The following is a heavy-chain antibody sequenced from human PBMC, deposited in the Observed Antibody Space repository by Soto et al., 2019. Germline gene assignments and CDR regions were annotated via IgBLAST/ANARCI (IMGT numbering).Heavy chain of an antibody. Sequence: VGSLRLSCAASGFTFSSYAMHWVRQAPGKGLEWVAIISYDGSTYYADSVKGRFTISRDNSKNTLYLQMNSLRAEDTAVYYCAKDGVRDYYYYYMDVWGKGTTVTVSS. D-gene: IGHD3-3*01. CDR2: ISYDGST. J-gene: IGHJ6*03. CDR3: AKDGVRDYYYYYMDV. CDR1: GFTFSSYA. V-gene: IGHV3-30-3*01.